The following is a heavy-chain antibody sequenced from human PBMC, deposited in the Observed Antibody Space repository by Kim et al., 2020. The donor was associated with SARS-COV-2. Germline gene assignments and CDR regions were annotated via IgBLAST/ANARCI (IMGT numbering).Heavy chain of an antibody. CDR3: ARDASIVVPAAMDY. J-gene: IGHJ4*02. V-gene: IGHV3-33*01. CDR1: GFTFNYYG. CDR2: IWYDGTNK. D-gene: IGHD2-2*01. Sequence: GGSLRLSCAASGFTFNYYGMHWVRQAPGKGLEWVSVIWYDGTNKYYADSVKGRFTISRDNSKNTLYLQMNSLRVEDTAVYYCARDASIVVPAAMDYWGQGTLVTVSS.